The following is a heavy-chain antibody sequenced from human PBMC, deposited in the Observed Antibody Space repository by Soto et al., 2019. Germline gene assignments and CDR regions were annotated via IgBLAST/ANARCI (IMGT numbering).Heavy chain of an antibody. CDR2: IKGDESST. D-gene: IGHD5-18*01. Sequence: EVQLVESGGALVQPGGSLRISCAASGFTFSSYWMHWVRQAPGKGLVWVSRIKGDESSTNYAELVKGRFIISRDSAENTLYLQMNSLRAEDTDVYYCARGLPGYYGADVWGQGTTVTVSS. V-gene: IGHV3-74*01. CDR1: GFTFSSYW. CDR3: ARGLPGYYGADV. J-gene: IGHJ6*02.